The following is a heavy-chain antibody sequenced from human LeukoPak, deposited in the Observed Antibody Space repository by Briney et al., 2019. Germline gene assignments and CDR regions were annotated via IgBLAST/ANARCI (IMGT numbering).Heavy chain of an antibody. CDR1: GFTFSSYA. V-gene: IGHV3-23*01. CDR3: ANRGKYCSSTSCLGSAQVDY. D-gene: IGHD2-2*01. Sequence: GGSLRLSCAASGFTFSSYAMSWVRQAPGKGLDWVSSISGSGGGTYYADSVKGRFTISRDNSKNTLYLQMHSLRAEDTAVYYCANRGKYCSSTSCLGSAQVDYWGQGTLVTVSS. J-gene: IGHJ4*02. CDR2: ISGSGGGT.